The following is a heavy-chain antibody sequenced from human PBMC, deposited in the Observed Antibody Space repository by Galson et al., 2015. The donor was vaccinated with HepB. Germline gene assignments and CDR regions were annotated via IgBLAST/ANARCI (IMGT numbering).Heavy chain of an antibody. V-gene: IGHV2-5*02. Sequence: PALVTPTPTLTLTCTFSGFSLTTSGVGVGWIRQPPGKALEWLALIYWDDDKRYCPSLKTRLNITKDTSKNEVVLTMTNVDPVDTATYYCSHLRWGPFDYWGQGTLATVSS. CDR1: GFSLTTSGVG. CDR2: IYWDDDK. J-gene: IGHJ4*02. D-gene: IGHD3-16*01. CDR3: SHLRWGPFDY.